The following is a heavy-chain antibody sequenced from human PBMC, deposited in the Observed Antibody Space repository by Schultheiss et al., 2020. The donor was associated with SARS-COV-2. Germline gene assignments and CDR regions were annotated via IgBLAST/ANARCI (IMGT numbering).Heavy chain of an antibody. V-gene: IGHV4-61*01. J-gene: IGHJ4*02. CDR1: GGSVSSRNYY. D-gene: IGHD3-9*01. CDR3: ARDYDILTGPSGDAV. CDR2: IYYSGST. Sequence: GSLRLSCSVSGGSVSSRNYYWSWIRQPPGKGLEWIGYIYYSGSTNYNPSLKSRVTISVDKSKNQFSLKLSSVTAADTAVYYCARDYDILTGPSGDAVWGQGTLVTVSS.